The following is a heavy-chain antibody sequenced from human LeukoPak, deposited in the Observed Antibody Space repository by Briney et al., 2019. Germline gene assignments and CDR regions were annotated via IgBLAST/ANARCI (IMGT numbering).Heavy chain of an antibody. J-gene: IGHJ4*02. CDR2: IYSGGDT. CDR3: VKLRGIYLDFDS. V-gene: IGHV3-53*01. Sequence: GGSLRLSCAASGFTVSSNYMSWVRRAPGKGLEWVSVIYSGGDTYYADSVKGRFTISRDNSKNTLSLQMDSLRAEDTAVYYCVKLRGIYLDFDSWGRGTLVSVSS. CDR1: GFTVSSNY. D-gene: IGHD1-26*01.